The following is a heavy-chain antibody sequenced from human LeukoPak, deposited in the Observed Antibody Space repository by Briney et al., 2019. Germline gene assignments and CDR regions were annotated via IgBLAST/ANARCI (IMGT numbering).Heavy chain of an antibody. Sequence: GGSLTLSCAVSGFSFSSYAMRWVRQAAGKGLEWVADISGSGGSTHYADSVKGRYTTSRDNSKNTLHLQVNSLRADDTAVYYCAKGKVGQWGVPEYWGQGTLVTVSS. V-gene: IGHV3-23*01. D-gene: IGHD1-26*01. CDR3: AKGKVGQWGVPEY. CDR2: ISGSGGST. CDR1: GFSFSSYA. J-gene: IGHJ4*02.